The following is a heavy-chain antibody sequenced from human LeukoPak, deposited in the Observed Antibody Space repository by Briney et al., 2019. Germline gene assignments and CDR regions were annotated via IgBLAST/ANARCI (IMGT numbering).Heavy chain of an antibody. CDR2: IYYSGST. V-gene: IGHV4-59*05. D-gene: IGHD6-19*01. CDR3: ATSGWYLLPGVY. J-gene: IGHJ4*02. Sequence: GSLRLSCAASRFTFSSYSMNWIRQPPGKGLEWIGSIYYSGSTYYNPSLESRVTISVDTSKNQFSLKLSSVTAADTAVYYCATSGWYLLPGVYWGQGTLVTVSS. CDR1: RFTFSSYS.